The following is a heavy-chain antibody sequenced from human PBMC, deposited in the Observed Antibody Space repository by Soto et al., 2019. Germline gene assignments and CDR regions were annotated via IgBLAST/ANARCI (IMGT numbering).Heavy chain of an antibody. V-gene: IGHV4-30-4*01. Sequence: QVQLQESGPGLVKPSQTLSLTCSVSGGSISSGDYFWSWIRQPPGKGLEWIGYIYYSGSTYYNPSRKSRVTISVDTPKNQCSLKVSSVTAADTAVYYCARGGSQIDYWGQGTLVTVSS. CDR1: GGSISSGDYF. D-gene: IGHD1-26*01. J-gene: IGHJ4*02. CDR3: ARGGSQIDY. CDR2: IYYSGST.